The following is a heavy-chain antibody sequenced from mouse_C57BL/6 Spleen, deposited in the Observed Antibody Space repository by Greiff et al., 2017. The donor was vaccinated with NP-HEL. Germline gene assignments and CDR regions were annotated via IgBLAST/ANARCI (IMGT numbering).Heavy chain of an antibody. D-gene: IGHD2-3*01. CDR2: IDPSDSYT. CDR3: ARGADGYYAMDY. V-gene: IGHV1-69*01. Sequence: QVQLQQSGAELVMPGASVKLSCKASGYTFTSYWMHWVKQRPGQGLEWIGEIDPSDSYTNYNQKFKGKSTLTVDKSSSTAYMQLSSLTSEDSAVYYCARGADGYYAMDYWGQGTSVTVSS. CDR1: GYTFTSYW. J-gene: IGHJ4*01.